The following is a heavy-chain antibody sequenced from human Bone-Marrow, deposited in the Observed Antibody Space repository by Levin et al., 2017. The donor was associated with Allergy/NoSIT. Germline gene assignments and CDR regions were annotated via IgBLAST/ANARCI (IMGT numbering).Heavy chain of an antibody. D-gene: IGHD3-10*01. J-gene: IGHJ6*03. V-gene: IGHV4-34*01. CDR1: GGSFGGYF. CDR2: INHSGST. Sequence: RSQTLSLTCAVSGGSFGGYFSTWIRQTPGKGLEWIGEINHSGSTTYNPSLKSRVTMSVDTSKKQFSLNLTSVPAADTAVYYCVREYYYGSASYVTKPYMDVWGKGTTVTVSS. CDR3: VREYYYGSASYVTKPYMDV.